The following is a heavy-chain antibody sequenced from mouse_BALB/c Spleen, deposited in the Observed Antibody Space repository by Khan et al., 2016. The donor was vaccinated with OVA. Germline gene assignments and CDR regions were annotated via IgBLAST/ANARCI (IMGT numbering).Heavy chain of an antibody. CDR1: GYTFTDYN. V-gene: IGHV1S29*02. D-gene: IGHD2-2*01. CDR2: IYPYNGGT. Sequence: EVKLLESGPELVKPGASVKISCKASGYTFTDYNMHWVKQSPGKSLEWIGYIYPYNGGTGYNQKFKSKATLTVDNSSSTAYMEFRSLTSEDSAVYYCARDGGYDAFAYWGQGTLVTVSA. J-gene: IGHJ3*01. CDR3: ARDGGYDAFAY.